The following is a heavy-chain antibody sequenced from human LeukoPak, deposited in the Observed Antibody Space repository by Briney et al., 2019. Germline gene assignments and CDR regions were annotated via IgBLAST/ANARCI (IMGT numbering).Heavy chain of an antibody. D-gene: IGHD2-21*02. Sequence: ASVKVSCKASGYTFTGYYMHWVRQAPGQGLEWMGWINPNSGGTNYAQKFQGWVTMTRDTSISTAYMELSRLRSDDTAVYYCARGECGGDCYPANDYWGQGTLVTVSS. CDR3: ARGECGGDCYPANDY. CDR2: INPNSGGT. V-gene: IGHV1-2*04. J-gene: IGHJ4*02. CDR1: GYTFTGYY.